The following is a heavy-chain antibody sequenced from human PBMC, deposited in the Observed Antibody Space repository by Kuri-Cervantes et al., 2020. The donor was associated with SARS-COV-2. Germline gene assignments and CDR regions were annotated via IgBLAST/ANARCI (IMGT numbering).Heavy chain of an antibody. J-gene: IGHJ6*02. V-gene: IGHV1-2*02. CDR2: INPNSGGT. CDR3: ARGGSNYYGMDV. Sequence: ASVKVSCKASGYTFTGYYMHWVRQAPGQGLEWMGWINPNSGGTNYAQKFQGRVTMTRDTSISTAYMELNSLRAEDTAVYYCARGGSNYYGMDVWGQGTTVTVSS. D-gene: IGHD4-11*01. CDR1: GYTFTGYY.